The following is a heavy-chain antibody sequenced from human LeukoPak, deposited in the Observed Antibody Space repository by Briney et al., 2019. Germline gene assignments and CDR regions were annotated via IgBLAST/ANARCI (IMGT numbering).Heavy chain of an antibody. CDR2: IYYSGST. CDR3: ARYSRNDDYILDY. Sequence: SETLSLTCTGSGASINNKYWSWIRQPPGKGLVWIGYIYYSGSTNYNPSLKSRVTMSVDTSMNQFSLKVSSLTAADTAVYYCARYSRNDDYILDYWGQGILVTVSS. D-gene: IGHD4-17*01. V-gene: IGHV4-59*01. CDR1: GASINNKY. J-gene: IGHJ4*02.